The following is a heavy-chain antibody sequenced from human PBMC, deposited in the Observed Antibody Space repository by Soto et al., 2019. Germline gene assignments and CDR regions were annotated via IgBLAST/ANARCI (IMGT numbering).Heavy chain of an antibody. CDR2: ISSSSSYI. J-gene: IGHJ6*02. V-gene: IGHV3-21*01. Sequence: EVQLVESGGGLVKPGGSLRLSCAASGFTFSSYSMNWVRQAPGKGLEWGSSISSSSSYIYYADSVKGRFTISRDNAKNSLYLQMNSLRAEDTAVYYCAREHGRITIFGVPSILDYYGMDVWGQGTTVTVSS. CDR3: AREHGRITIFGVPSILDYYGMDV. D-gene: IGHD3-3*01. CDR1: GFTFSSYS.